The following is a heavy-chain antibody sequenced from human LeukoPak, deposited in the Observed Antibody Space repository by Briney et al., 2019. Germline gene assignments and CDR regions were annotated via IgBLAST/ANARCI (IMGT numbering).Heavy chain of an antibody. CDR2: ISAYNGNT. V-gene: IGHV1-18*01. Sequence: GASVKVSCKASGYTFTSYGISWVRQAPGQGLEWMGWISAYNGNTNYAQKLQGRVTMTTDTSTSTAYMELRSLRSDDTAVYYCARSKPITMVRPKGWFDPWGQGTLVTVSS. J-gene: IGHJ5*02. CDR3: ARSKPITMVRPKGWFDP. CDR1: GYTFTSYG. D-gene: IGHD3-10*01.